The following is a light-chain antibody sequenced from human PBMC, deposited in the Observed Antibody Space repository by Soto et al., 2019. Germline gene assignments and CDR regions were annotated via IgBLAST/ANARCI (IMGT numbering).Light chain of an antibody. CDR3: QQYNNWPPIT. J-gene: IGKJ5*01. CDR2: GAS. Sequence: EIVLTQSPGTLSLSPGERATLSCRASQSVSSKLAWYQQKPGQAPRLLIYGASTRATGIPARFSGSGSGTEFTLTISSLQSEDFAVYYCQQYNNWPPITFGQGTRLETK. V-gene: IGKV3-15*01. CDR1: QSVSSK.